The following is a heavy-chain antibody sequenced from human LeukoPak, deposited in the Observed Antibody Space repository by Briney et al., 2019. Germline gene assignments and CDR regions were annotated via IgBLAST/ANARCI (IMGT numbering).Heavy chain of an antibody. J-gene: IGHJ4*02. D-gene: IGHD3-22*01. CDR1: GGSISSYY. V-gene: IGHV4-59*08. CDR3: ARHTPDYYDSSGYTDY. CDR2: IYYSGST. Sequence: SETLSLTCTVSGGSISSYYWSWIRQPPGKGLEWIGYIYYSGSTNYNPSLKSRVTISVDTSKNQFSLKLSSVTAADTAVYYCARHTPDYYDSSGYTDYWGQGTLVTVSS.